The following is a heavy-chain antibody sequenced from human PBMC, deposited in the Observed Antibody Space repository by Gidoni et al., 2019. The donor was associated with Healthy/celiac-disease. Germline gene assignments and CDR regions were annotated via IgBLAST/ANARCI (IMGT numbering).Heavy chain of an antibody. D-gene: IGHD3-22*01. Sequence: EVQLVESGGGLVKPGGSLSLPCAAYGFPFSNDGMSWVRPAPGKGLEWVGRINIKTDGGTTDYAAPVKGRFTISRDDSKNTLYMQMNSLKTEDTAVYYCTTEGGWLFGVGDYWGQGTLVTVSS. CDR1: GFPFSNDG. CDR2: INIKTDGGTT. CDR3: TTEGGWLFGVGDY. J-gene: IGHJ4*02. V-gene: IGHV3-15*01.